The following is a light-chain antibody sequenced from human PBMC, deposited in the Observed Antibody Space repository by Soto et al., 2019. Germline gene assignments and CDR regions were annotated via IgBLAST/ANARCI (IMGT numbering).Light chain of an antibody. Sequence: EIVLTQSPATLSVSPGERVTLSCRASQSVDINLAWYQQKPGQAPRLLIYGASTRATDMPGRFSGSGSGTVFTLTISSLQSEDFAVYYCQQYNNWPRTFGQGTKVDIK. CDR2: GAS. CDR1: QSVDIN. J-gene: IGKJ1*01. CDR3: QQYNNWPRT. V-gene: IGKV3-15*01.